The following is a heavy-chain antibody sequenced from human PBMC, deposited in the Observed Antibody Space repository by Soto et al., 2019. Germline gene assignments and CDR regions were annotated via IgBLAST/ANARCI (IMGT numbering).Heavy chain of an antibody. CDR2: IIPILGIA. CDR3: GRVGRHISGWYHYDY. Sequence: QVQLVQSGAEVKKPGSSVKVSCKASGGTFSSYTISWVRQAPGQGLEWMGRIIPILGIANYAQKFQGRVTITGDKSTSTAYMELSSLRSEDTAVYYCGRVGRHISGWYHYDYWGQGALVTVSS. CDR1: GGTFSSYT. V-gene: IGHV1-69*02. J-gene: IGHJ4*02. D-gene: IGHD6-19*01.